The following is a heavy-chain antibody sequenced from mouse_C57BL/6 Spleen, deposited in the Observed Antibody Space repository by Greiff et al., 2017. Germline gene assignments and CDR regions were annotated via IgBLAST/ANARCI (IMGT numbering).Heavy chain of an antibody. CDR1: GYTFTSYW. D-gene: IGHD2-4*01. CDR3: ARIYYDYEGAFAY. Sequence: QVQLQQSGAELVKPGASVKMSCKASGYTFTSYWITWVKQRPGQGLEWIGDIYPGSGSTNYNEKFKSKATLTVDTSSSTAYMQLSSLTSEDSAVYYCARIYYDYEGAFAYWGQGTLVTVSA. V-gene: IGHV1-55*01. CDR2: IYPGSGST. J-gene: IGHJ3*01.